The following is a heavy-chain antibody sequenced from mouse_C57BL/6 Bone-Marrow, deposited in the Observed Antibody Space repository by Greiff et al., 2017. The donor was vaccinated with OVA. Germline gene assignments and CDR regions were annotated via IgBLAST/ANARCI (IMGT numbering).Heavy chain of an antibody. CDR1: GFNIKDDY. CDR3: TTFYGSSYCDY. D-gene: IGHD1-1*01. Sequence: EVQLQESGAELVRPGASVKLSCTASGFNIKDDYMHWVKQRPEQGLEWIGWIDPENGDTEYASKFQGKATITADTSSNTAYLQLSSLTSEDTAVYYCTTFYGSSYCDYWGQGTTLTVSS. J-gene: IGHJ2*01. V-gene: IGHV14-4*01. CDR2: IDPENGDT.